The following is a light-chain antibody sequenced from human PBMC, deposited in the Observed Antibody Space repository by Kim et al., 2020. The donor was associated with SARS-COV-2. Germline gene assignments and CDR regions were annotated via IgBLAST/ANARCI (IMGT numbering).Light chain of an antibody. J-gene: IGLJ3*02. Sequence: VPPGKTTRITCAGDKMGDKYVSGDKRSPGQSPVLVIYQDTKRPSGVPERFSGSNSGNTATLTISGTQTMDQADYYCQAWDSSTKGVFGGGTQLTVL. CDR2: QDT. V-gene: IGLV3-1*01. CDR3: QAWDSSTKGV. CDR1: KMGDKY.